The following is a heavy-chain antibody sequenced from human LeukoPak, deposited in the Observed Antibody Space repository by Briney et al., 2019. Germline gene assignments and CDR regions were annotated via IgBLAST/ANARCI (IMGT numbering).Heavy chain of an antibody. J-gene: IGHJ4*02. V-gene: IGHV3-53*01. D-gene: IGHD2-2*01. CDR3: AREVISTPSYFDY. CDR1: GFTVSSSF. CDR2: VHRDDKT. Sequence: GGSLRLSCAASGFTVSSSFIYWVRRAPGKGLEWVSFVHRDDKTYYADSVKGRFTMSRDSSKNTLYLQMNSLGADDTAVYYCAREVISTPSYFDYWGQGILVTVSS.